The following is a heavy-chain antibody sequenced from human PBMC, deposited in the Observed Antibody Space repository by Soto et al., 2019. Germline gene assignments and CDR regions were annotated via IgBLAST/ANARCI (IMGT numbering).Heavy chain of an antibody. D-gene: IGHD2-21*02. CDR3: ARQRTTVATQAYFDH. CDR2: IYYSGRT. Sequence: ETLSLTCIVSGESISSSSYYWGWIRQPPGKGLEWIGSIYYSGRTYYNPSFKSRVTISIDTSKNQFSLKLSSVTATDTAVYYCARQRTTVATQAYFDHWGQGALVPVSP. J-gene: IGHJ4*02. V-gene: IGHV4-39*01. CDR1: GESISSSSYY.